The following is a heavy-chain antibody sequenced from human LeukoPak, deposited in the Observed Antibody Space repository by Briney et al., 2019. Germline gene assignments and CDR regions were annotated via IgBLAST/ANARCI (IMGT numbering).Heavy chain of an antibody. CDR1: GGSFSGYY. Sequence: SETLSLTCAVYGGSFSGYYWSWIRQPPGKGLEWIGEINHSGSTNYNPSLKSRVTISVDTSKNQFSLKLSSVTAADTAVYYCARGQYSSSWYPSHYFDYWGQGTLVTVSS. J-gene: IGHJ4*02. D-gene: IGHD6-13*01. CDR2: INHSGST. V-gene: IGHV4-34*01. CDR3: ARGQYSSSWYPSHYFDY.